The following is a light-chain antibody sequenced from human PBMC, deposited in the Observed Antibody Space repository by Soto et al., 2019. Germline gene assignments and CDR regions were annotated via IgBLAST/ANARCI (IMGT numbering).Light chain of an antibody. Sequence: DIPMTQSPSSLSASVGDRVTINCRASQGITNFLAWYQQKPGTVPKLLIYAASTLQSGVPSRFSGSGFGTDFTLNISSLQPEDVATYYCQKYSSAPFTFGPGTKVDIK. J-gene: IGKJ3*01. V-gene: IGKV1-27*01. CDR1: QGITNF. CDR3: QKYSSAPFT. CDR2: AAS.